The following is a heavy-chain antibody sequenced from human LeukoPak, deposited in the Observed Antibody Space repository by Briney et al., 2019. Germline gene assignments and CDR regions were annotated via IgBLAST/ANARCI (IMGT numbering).Heavy chain of an antibody. V-gene: IGHV4-39*01. CDR1: SGSISSSSYY. CDR2: IYYSGST. D-gene: IGHD3-9*01. J-gene: IGHJ4*02. Sequence: PSETLSLTCTVSSGSISSSSYYWGWIRQPPGKGLEWIGSIYYSGSTYYNPSLKSRVTISVDTSKNQFSLKLSSVTAADTAVYYCARHGSPYYDLLTGYFDYWGQGTLVTVSS. CDR3: ARHGSPYYDLLTGYFDY.